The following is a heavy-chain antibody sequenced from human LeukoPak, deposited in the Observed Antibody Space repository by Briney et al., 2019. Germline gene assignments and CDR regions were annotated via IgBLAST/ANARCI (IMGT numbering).Heavy chain of an antibody. J-gene: IGHJ6*03. CDR1: GGSISSSSYY. Sequence: SETLSLTCTVSGGSISSSSYYWGWIRQPPGKGLEWIGSIYYSGSTYYNPSLKSRVTISVDTSKNQFSLKLSSVTAADTAVYYCAGCSGFYYYYMDVRGKGTTVTVSS. V-gene: IGHV4-39*01. CDR2: IYYSGST. D-gene: IGHD2-15*01. CDR3: AGCSGFYYYYMDV.